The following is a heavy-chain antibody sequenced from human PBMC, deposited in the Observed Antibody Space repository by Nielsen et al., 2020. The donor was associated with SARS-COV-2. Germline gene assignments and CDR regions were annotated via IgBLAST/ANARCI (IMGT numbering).Heavy chain of an antibody. D-gene: IGHD1/OR15-1a*01. CDR3: AREAGRGTLSGTERYFDF. J-gene: IGHJ4*02. CDR1: GYTFTSYA. V-gene: IGHV1-3*01. CDR2: INAGNGNT. Sequence: ASVKVSCKASGYTFTSYAMHWVRQAPGQRLEWMGWINAGNGNTKYSQKFQGRVTFTRDTSASTAHMELASLNSEDTAIYYCAREAGRGTLSGTERYFDFWGQGTLVTVSS.